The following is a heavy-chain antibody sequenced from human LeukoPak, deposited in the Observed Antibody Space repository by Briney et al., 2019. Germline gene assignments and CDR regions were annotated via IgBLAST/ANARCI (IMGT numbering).Heavy chain of an antibody. D-gene: IGHD6-19*01. Sequence: ASVKVSCKASGYTFTGYYLHWVRQAPGQGLEWMGIINPSDDSTSYAQKFQGRFTMTRDTSTNTVYMELYSLRSEDTAVYYCVRDDRIAVAGPYYFDYWGQGTLVTVSS. CDR3: VRDDRIAVAGPYYFDY. CDR2: INPSDDST. J-gene: IGHJ4*02. CDR1: GYTFTGYY. V-gene: IGHV1-46*01.